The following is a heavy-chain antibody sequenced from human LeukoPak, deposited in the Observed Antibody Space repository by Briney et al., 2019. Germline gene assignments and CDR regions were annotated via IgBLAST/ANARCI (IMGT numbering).Heavy chain of an antibody. CDR2: INHSGST. J-gene: IGHJ6*02. CDR3: ARDQELRYYDFWSGYYDPNSYGMDV. Sequence: SEALSLTCAVYGGSFSGYYWSWIRQPPGKGLGWIGEINHSGSTNYNPSLKSRVTISVDTSKNQFSLKLSSVTAADTAVYYCARDQELRYYDFWSGYYDPNSYGMDVWGQGTTVTVSS. V-gene: IGHV4-34*01. D-gene: IGHD3-3*01. CDR1: GGSFSGYY.